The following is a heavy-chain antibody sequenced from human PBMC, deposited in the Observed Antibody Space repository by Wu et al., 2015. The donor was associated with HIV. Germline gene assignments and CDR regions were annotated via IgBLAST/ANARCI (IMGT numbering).Heavy chain of an antibody. Sequence: QVQLVQSGAELRKSGASAKVSCTATGYTFTAYYVHWVRQAPGQGLEWMGCINPQSDDTKYAQKFQGRVTMTRDTSTNTAYMELSGLTFDDTAMYYCARVAIQVLLGSEIYYMDVWGKGTTVTVSS. CDR1: GYTFTAYY. CDR3: ARVAIQVLLGSEIYYMDV. CDR2: INPQSDDT. V-gene: IGHV1-2*02. J-gene: IGHJ6*03. D-gene: IGHD5-18*01.